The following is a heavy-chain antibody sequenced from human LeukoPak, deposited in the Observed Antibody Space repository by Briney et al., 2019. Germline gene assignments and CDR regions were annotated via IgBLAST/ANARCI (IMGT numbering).Heavy chain of an antibody. D-gene: IGHD3-16*01. CDR2: INERATII. V-gene: IGHV3-74*01. CDR3: IRDLILVWTPGDDFDH. CDR1: GFTFSNYW. Sequence: GGSLRLSCATSGFTFSNYWMHSVRQAPGKGLEWVSRINERATIISYADSVKGRFTISRENARNTLYLQMNSLTAEETAVYYCIRDLILVWTPGDDFDHWGQGNLVTVSS. J-gene: IGHJ4*02.